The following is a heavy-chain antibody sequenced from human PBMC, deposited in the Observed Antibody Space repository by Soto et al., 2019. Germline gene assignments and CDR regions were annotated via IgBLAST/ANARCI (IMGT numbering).Heavy chain of an antibody. CDR3: ARAVYYASSGLHYYS. CDR1: GYIFTNHY. J-gene: IGHJ4*02. V-gene: IGHV1-46*01. Sequence: QVQLVQSGAEVKKPGASVKVSCKASGYIFTNHYIHWVRQAPGQGLEWMGIINPSGGSTNYLQKCQGRVHMTTHTSTSTVYMELSSLISEDTAVYFCARAVYYASSGLHYYSWGQRTLVTVYS. CDR2: INPSGGST. D-gene: IGHD3-22*01.